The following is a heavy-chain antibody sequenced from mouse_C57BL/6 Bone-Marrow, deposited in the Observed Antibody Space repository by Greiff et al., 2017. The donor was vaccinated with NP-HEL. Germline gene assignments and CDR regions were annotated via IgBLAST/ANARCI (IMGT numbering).Heavy chain of an antibody. CDR1: GFTFSSYA. CDR2: ISDGGSYT. J-gene: IGHJ4*01. CDR3: ARERGFYAMDY. V-gene: IGHV5-4*01. Sequence: EVQGVESGGGLVKPGGSLKLSCAASGFTFSSYAMSWVRQTPEKRLEWVATISDGGSYTYYPDNVKGRFTIARDNAKNNLYLQMSHLKSEDTAMYYCARERGFYAMDYWGQGTSVTVSS.